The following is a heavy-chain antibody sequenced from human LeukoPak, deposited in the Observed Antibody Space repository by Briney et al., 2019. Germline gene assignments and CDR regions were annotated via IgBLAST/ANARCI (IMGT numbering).Heavy chain of an antibody. CDR2: IRYDGSNK. V-gene: IGHV3-30*02. CDR1: GFTFSSYG. CDR3: AKELPTRYYYYYMDV. Sequence: PGGSLRLSCAASGFTFSSYGMHWVRQAPGKGLEWVAFIRYDGSNKYYADSVKGRFTISRDNSKNTLYLQMNSLRAEDTAVYYCAKELPTRYYYYYMDVWGKGTTVTVSS. J-gene: IGHJ6*03.